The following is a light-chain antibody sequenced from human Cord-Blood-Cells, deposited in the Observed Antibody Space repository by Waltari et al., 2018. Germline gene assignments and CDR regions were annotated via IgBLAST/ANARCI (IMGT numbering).Light chain of an antibody. CDR2: DVS. V-gene: IGLV2-11*01. CDR3: CSYAGSYTKWV. J-gene: IGLJ3*02. CDR1: SSDVGGYNY. Sequence: QSALTQPRSVSGSPGQSVTISCTGTSSDVGGYNYVSWYQQHPGKAPTLMIYDVSKRPSWVPERFSGSKSGTTASLTISGLQAEDEADYYCCSYAGSYTKWVFGGGTKLTVL.